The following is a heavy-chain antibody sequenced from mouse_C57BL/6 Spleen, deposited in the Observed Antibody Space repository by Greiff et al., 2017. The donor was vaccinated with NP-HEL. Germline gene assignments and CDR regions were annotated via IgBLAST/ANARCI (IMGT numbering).Heavy chain of an antibody. CDR1: GFNIKDDY. V-gene: IGHV14-4*01. CDR3: TGSYWYFDV. J-gene: IGHJ1*03. CDR2: IDPENGDT. D-gene: IGHD1-1*01. Sequence: EVQLQQSGAELVRPGASVKLSCTASGFNIKDDYMHWVKQRPEQGLEWIGWIDPENGDTEYASKFQGKATITADPSSNTAYLQLSSLTSEDTAVYYCTGSYWYFDVWGTGTTVTVSS.